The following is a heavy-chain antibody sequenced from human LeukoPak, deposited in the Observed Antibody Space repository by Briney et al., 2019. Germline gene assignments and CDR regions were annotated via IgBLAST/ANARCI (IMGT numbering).Heavy chain of an antibody. CDR2: IYYSGST. CDR1: GGSVSSSTYY. D-gene: IGHD6-6*01. CDR3: ARRRRSNSSHDY. Sequence: PSETLSLTCTVSGGSVSSSTYYWDWIRQPPGKGLEWIGTIYYSGSTCYNPSLKSRDTISVDTSKNQFSLRLSSVTAADTAVYYCARRRRSNSSHDYWGQGTLVTVSS. V-gene: IGHV4-39*01. J-gene: IGHJ4*02.